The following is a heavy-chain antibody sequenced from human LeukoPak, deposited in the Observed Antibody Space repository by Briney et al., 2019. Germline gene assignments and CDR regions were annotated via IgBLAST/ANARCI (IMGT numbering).Heavy chain of an antibody. D-gene: IGHD2-15*01. CDR3: AKGGLDIVYYGMDV. CDR2: ISGSGGST. J-gene: IGHJ6*02. CDR1: GFTFSSYA. Sequence: GGSLRLSCAASGFTFSSYAMSWVRQAPGKGLEWVSAISGSGGSTYYADSVKGRFTISRDNSKNTLYLQMNSLRAEDTAVYYCAKGGLDIVYYGMDVWGQGTTVTVSS. V-gene: IGHV3-23*01.